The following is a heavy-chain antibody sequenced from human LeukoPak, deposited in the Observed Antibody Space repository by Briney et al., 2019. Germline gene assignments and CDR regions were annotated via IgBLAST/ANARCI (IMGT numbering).Heavy chain of an antibody. J-gene: IGHJ4*02. CDR2: IKQDGSEK. Sequence: GGSLRLSCAASGFTFSSYWLSWVRQAPGKGLEWVANIKQDGSEKYYVDSVKGRFTISRDNAKNSLYLQMNSLRAEDTAVYYCARDPLGYSSGGFHWGQGTLVTVSS. D-gene: IGHD6-19*01. V-gene: IGHV3-7*01. CDR3: ARDPLGYSSGGFH. CDR1: GFTFSSYW.